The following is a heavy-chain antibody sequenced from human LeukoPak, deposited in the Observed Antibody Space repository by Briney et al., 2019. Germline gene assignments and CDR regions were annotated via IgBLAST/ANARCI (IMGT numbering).Heavy chain of an antibody. D-gene: IGHD4-11*01. CDR3: ARSVPDYTRFDY. CDR2: FKTNSGQV. Sequence: GGSLRLSCVASGFTFSDYAMNWVRQAPGKGLEWVSTFKTNSGQVYYAESVRGRFTISRDNSKNTVYLQMSSLRAEDTPLYYCARSVPDYTRFDYWGQGALVTVSP. J-gene: IGHJ4*02. CDR1: GFTFSDYA. V-gene: IGHV3-23*01.